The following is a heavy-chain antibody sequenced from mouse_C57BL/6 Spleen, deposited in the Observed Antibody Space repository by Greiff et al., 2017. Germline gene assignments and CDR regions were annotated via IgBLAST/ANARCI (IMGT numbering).Heavy chain of an antibody. D-gene: IGHD2-4*01. CDR1: GYTFTSYD. Sequence: VKLQESGPELVKPGASVKLSCKASGYTFTSYDINWVKQRPGPGLEWIGWIYPRDGSTKYNEKFKGKATLTVDTSSSTAYMELHSLTSEDSAVYFCARRGYDYDRSFAYWGQGTLVTVSA. V-gene: IGHV1-85*01. J-gene: IGHJ3*01. CDR2: IYPRDGST. CDR3: ARRGYDYDRSFAY.